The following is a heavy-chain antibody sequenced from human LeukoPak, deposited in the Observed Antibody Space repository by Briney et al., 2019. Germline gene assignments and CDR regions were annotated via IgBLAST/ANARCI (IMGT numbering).Heavy chain of an antibody. D-gene: IGHD3-16*02. CDR3: AKHGDNVWGSFRFGLDY. Sequence: GGSLRLSCAASGFTFGTYAMSWVRQAPGKGLEWVSLIIGGGNSIHYADSVKGRFTISRDNFKNTVFLQLNSLRPEDTAVYYCAKHGDNVWGSFRFGLDYWGQGTLVTVSS. CDR2: IIGGGNSI. J-gene: IGHJ4*02. CDR1: GFTFGTYA. V-gene: IGHV3-23*01.